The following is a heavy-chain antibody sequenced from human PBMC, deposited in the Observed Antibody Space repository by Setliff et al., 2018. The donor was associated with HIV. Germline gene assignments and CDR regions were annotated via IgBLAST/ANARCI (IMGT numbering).Heavy chain of an antibody. V-gene: IGHV3-21*01. CDR3: ARRFLTVHRDV. CDR2: ISSSSSYI. D-gene: IGHD3-9*01. Sequence: PGGSLRLSCAASGFTFSSYTINWVRQAPGKGLEWVSSISSSSSYICYADSVKGRFTISRDNAKNSLYLQMNSLRAEDTAVYYCARRFLTVHRDVWGKGTTVTVSS. CDR1: GFTFSSYT. J-gene: IGHJ6*03.